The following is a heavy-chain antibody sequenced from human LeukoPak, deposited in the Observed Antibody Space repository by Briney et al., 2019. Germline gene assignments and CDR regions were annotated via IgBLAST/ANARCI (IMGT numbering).Heavy chain of an antibody. J-gene: IGHJ4*02. Sequence: GGSLRLSCAASGFTFSSYGMPWVRQAPGKGLEWVAVISYDGSNKYYADSVKGRFTISRDNSKNTLYLQMNSLRAEDTAVYYCAKDQTREYYFDYWGQGTLVTVSS. CDR1: GFTFSSYG. CDR3: AKDQTREYYFDY. V-gene: IGHV3-30*18. CDR2: ISYDGSNK.